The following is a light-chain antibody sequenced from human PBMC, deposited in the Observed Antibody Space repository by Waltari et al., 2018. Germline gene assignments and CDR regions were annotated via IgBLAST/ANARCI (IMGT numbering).Light chain of an antibody. V-gene: IGKV1-5*03. Sequence: DIQTTQSPPPLPASVGDRGTITCRASQSVSSWLAWYQQKPGKTPKLLIYKASSLVSGVPSRFSGSGSWTEFTLTISSLQPDDFATYYCQQYNSYSRTFGQGTKVEIK. CDR2: KAS. J-gene: IGKJ1*01. CDR3: QQYNSYSRT. CDR1: QSVSSW.